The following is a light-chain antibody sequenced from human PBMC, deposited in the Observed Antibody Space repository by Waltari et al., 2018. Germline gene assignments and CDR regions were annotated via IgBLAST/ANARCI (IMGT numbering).Light chain of an antibody. CDR1: SSDVGSYNP. V-gene: IGLV2-18*02. CDR3: SSYTSSSTYVV. Sequence: QSALPQPPSVSVSPGQSVTISSTVTSSDVGSYNPLSWYQQPPGTAPKLMIYEVSNRPSGVPDRFSGSKSGNTASLTISGLQAEDEADYYCSSYTSSSTYVVFGGGTKLTVL. J-gene: IGLJ2*01. CDR2: EVS.